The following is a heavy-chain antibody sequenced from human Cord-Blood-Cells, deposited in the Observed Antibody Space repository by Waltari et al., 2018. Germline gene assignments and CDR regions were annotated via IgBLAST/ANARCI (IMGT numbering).Heavy chain of an antibody. J-gene: IGHJ3*02. CDR2: INHSGST. V-gene: IGHV4-34*01. Sequence: QVQLQQWGAALLQSSGTLSLTCAAYGGSCSGSSWRWIRQPPGKGLEWFWEINHSGSTNYNPSLKSRVTISVDTSKNQFSLKLSSVTAADTAVYYCALILAGAKGDAFDIWGQGTMVTVSS. CDR1: GGSCSGSS. D-gene: IGHD3-9*01. CDR3: ALILAGAKGDAFDI.